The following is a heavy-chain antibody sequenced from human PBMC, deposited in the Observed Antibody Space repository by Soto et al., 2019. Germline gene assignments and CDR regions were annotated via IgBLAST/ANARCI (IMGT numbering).Heavy chain of an antibody. J-gene: IGHJ3*02. Sequence: GGSLRLSCAASGFTVSSNYMSWVRQAPGKGLEWVSVIYSGGSTYYADSVKGRFTISRDNSKNTLYLQMNSLRAEDTAVYYCASLFMATIPSDIWGQGPMVTVSS. CDR3: ASLFMATIPSDI. V-gene: IGHV3-53*01. CDR2: IYSGGST. CDR1: GFTVSSNY. D-gene: IGHD5-12*01.